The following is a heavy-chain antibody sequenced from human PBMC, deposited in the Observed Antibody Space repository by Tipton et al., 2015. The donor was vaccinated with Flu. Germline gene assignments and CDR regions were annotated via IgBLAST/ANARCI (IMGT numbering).Heavy chain of an antibody. V-gene: IGHV3-43*02. CDR1: GFTFDDYA. D-gene: IGHD3-22*01. CDR2: ISGDGGST. Sequence: CAASGFTFDDYAMHWVRQAPGKGLEWVSLISGDGGSTYYADSVKGRFTISRDNSKNSLYLQMNSLRTEDTALYYCAKDLGITMIVDAFDIWGQGTMVTVSS. CDR3: AKDLGITMIVDAFDI. J-gene: IGHJ3*02.